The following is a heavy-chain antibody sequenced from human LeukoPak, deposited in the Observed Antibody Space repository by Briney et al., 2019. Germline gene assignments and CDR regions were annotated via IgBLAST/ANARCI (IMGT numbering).Heavy chain of an antibody. CDR3: ARHTWQWLPLDD. CDR1: GGSFSGDF. CDR2: INHGGST. D-gene: IGHD5-12*01. V-gene: IGHV4-34*01. J-gene: IGHJ4*02. Sequence: SETLSLTCAVYGGSFSGDFWSWIRQSPGKGLEWIGEINHGGSTTYNPSLQSRVTMSVDTSTNQISLKMTSVTAADTAIYYCARHTWQWLPLDDWGQGTQVTISS.